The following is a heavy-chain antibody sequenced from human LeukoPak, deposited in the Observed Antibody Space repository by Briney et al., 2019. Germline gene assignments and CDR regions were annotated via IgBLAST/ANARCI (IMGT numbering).Heavy chain of an antibody. CDR1: GFTFSSFA. CDR2: ISYDGTHE. D-gene: IGHD5-18*01. V-gene: IGHV3-30*03. CDR3: ARQRGYSYGAYYYYYMDV. J-gene: IGHJ6*03. Sequence: GGSLRLSCAASGFTFSSFAIHWVRQAPGKGLEWVAIISYDGTHEYYADSVKGRFTISRDNSKNTLYLQMNSLRAEDTAVYYCARQRGYSYGAYYYYYMDVWGKGTTVTISS.